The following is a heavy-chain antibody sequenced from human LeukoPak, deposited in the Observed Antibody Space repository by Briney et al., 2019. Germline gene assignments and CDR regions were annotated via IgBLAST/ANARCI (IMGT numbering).Heavy chain of an antibody. D-gene: IGHD3-10*01. CDR3: ARRVRAVPHWFDP. J-gene: IGHJ5*02. CDR1: GGSISSSSYY. V-gene: IGHV4-39*01. CDR2: IYYSGST. Sequence: SETLSLTCTVSGGSISSSSYYWGWIRQPPGKGLEWIGSIYYSGSTYYNPSLKSRVTISVDTSKNQFSLKLSSVTAADTAAYYCARRVRAVPHWFDPWGQGTLVTVSS.